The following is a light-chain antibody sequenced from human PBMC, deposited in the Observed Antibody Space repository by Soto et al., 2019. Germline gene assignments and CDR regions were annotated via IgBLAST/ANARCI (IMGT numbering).Light chain of an antibody. CDR1: QSVSSDY. CDR2: GAS. V-gene: IGKV3-20*01. J-gene: IGKJ4*01. Sequence: EIVLTQSPVTLSLSPGERATLSCRASQSVSSDYLAWYQQKPGQAPRLLIYGASRRATGIPDRLSGSGSGTDFTLTIRRLEPEDSAVYYCQQYGGSLTFGGGTKVDIK. CDR3: QQYGGSLT.